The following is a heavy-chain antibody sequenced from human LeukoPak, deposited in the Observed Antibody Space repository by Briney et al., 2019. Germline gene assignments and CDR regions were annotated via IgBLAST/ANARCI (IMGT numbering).Heavy chain of an antibody. CDR1: GGSISSSSYY. Sequence: SETLSLTCTVSGGSISSSSYYWGWIRQPPGKGLEWIGEINHGGSTNYNPSLKSRVTISVDTSKNQFSLKLSSVTAADTAVYYCARVGYDILTGYDGAFDIWGQGTMVTVSS. CDR3: ARVGYDILTGYDGAFDI. CDR2: INHGGST. J-gene: IGHJ3*02. D-gene: IGHD3-9*01. V-gene: IGHV4-39*07.